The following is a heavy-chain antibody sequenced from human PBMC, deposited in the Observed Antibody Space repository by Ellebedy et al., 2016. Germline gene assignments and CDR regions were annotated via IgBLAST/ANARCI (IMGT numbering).Heavy chain of an antibody. Sequence: ASVKVSCKASGYTFTSHAINWVRQAPGQGLEWLGIIDPSSGDTSFAQRVQGRVTLTSDASTTTVYMNLFSLKSEDTALYYCARDRRTSSEGMDVWGQGTTVTVSS. D-gene: IGHD6-6*01. CDR1: GYTFTSHA. J-gene: IGHJ6*02. CDR2: IDPSSGDT. CDR3: ARDRRTSSEGMDV. V-gene: IGHV1-46*01.